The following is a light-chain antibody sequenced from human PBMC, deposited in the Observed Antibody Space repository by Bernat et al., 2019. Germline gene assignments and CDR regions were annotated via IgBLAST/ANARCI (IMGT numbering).Light chain of an antibody. V-gene: IGLV2-23*01. CDR1: ISDIGSYNL. CDR2: EGN. J-gene: IGLJ2*01. CDR3: SSYSSRSTLV. Sequence: QSALTQPASVSGSPGQTLTISCTGTISDIGSYNLVSWYQQHPGKAPKIIIYEGNKRPSGVSNRFSGSKSGNTASLTLSGLQAEDEADYYCSSYSSRSTLVFGGGTKLTVL.